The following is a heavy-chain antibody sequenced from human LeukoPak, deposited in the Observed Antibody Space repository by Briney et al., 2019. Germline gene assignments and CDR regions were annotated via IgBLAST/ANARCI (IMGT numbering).Heavy chain of an antibody. J-gene: IGHJ3*02. D-gene: IGHD3-10*01. CDR1: GYTFTSYA. CDR3: ARFTIILDAFGI. Sequence: ASVNVSCKASGYTFTSYAMHWVRQAPGQRLEWMGWINAGNGNTKYSQKFQGRVTITRDTSASTAYMELSSLRSEDTAVYYCARFTIILDAFGIWGQGTMVTVSS. V-gene: IGHV1-3*01. CDR2: INAGNGNT.